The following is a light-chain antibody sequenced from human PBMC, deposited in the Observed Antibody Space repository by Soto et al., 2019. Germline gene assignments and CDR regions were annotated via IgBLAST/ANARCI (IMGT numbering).Light chain of an antibody. V-gene: IGLV2-23*01. Sequence: QSALTQPASVSGSPGQSITISCTGTSSDVGTYNLVSWYQHHPGKAPKLMIYEGSKRPSGVSNRFSGSKSGNTASLTISGLQAEDEADYYCCSYAGSSTYVFGTGNKLTVL. CDR2: EGS. CDR3: CSYAGSSTYV. J-gene: IGLJ1*01. CDR1: SSDVGTYNL.